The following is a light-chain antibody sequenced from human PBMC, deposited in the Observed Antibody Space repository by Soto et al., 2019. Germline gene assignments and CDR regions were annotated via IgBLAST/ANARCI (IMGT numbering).Light chain of an antibody. J-gene: IGKJ5*01. CDR2: DVS. CDR1: QNIRSY. CDR3: QQRSNWPIT. Sequence: IVLTQSPATLSLSPGKRATLSCRASQNIRSYLIWYQKKPGKAPRISIYDVSNRDTGIPDRVSGSGSGKDVTLTISRLEPEDFAVDEGQQRSNWPITFGQGTRLEIK. V-gene: IGKV3-11*01.